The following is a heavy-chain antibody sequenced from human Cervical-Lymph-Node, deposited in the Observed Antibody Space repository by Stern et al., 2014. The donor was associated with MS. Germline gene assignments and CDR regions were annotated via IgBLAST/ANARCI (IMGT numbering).Heavy chain of an antibody. V-gene: IGHV3-9*01. CDR2: ISWNSASI. J-gene: IGHJ5*02. CDR1: GFTFDDYV. Sequence: VQLVEPGGGLVQPGRSLRLSCAASGFTFDDYVMHWVRQAPGKGLEWVSGISWNSASIGYAESVKGRFTISRDNAKNSLYLQMNSLRAEDTALYYCAKDRNSSGWFFATWGQGTLVTVSS. D-gene: IGHD6-19*01. CDR3: AKDRNSSGWFFAT.